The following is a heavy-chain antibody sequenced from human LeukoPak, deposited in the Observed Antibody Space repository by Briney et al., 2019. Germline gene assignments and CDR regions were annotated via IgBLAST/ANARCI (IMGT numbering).Heavy chain of an antibody. Sequence: ASVKVSCKASGGTFSSYAISWVRQAPGQGLEWMGGIIPIFGTANYAQKSQGRVTITADESTSTAYMELSSLRSEDTAVYYCAKVAWATGGVWWFDPWGQGALVTVSS. CDR1: GGTFSSYA. V-gene: IGHV1-69*13. J-gene: IGHJ5*02. CDR2: IIPIFGTA. D-gene: IGHD3-16*01. CDR3: AKVAWATGGVWWFDP.